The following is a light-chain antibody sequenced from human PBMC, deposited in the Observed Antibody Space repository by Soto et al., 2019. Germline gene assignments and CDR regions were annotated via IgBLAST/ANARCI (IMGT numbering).Light chain of an antibody. CDR3: QVWDTSNDHHV. J-gene: IGLJ1*01. Sequence: SYELTQSPSVSVAPGQTATITCGGNNIGSKSVNWYQQEAGQAPVLVMSYDSDRPSGIPERFSGSNSGNTATLTLSRVESGDEADYYCQVWDTSNDHHVFGSGTKLTVL. CDR1: NIGSKS. CDR2: YDS. V-gene: IGLV3-21*01.